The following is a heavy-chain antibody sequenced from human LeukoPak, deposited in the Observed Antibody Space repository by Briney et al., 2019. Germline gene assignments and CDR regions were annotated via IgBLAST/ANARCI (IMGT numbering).Heavy chain of an antibody. D-gene: IGHD3-3*01. V-gene: IGHV3-30*02. J-gene: IGHJ4*02. Sequence: GGSLRLSYAASGFTFSSYGMHWVRQAPGKGLEWVAFIRYDGSNKYYADSVKGRFTISRDNPKNTLYLQMNSLRAEDTAVYYCARGPDFWSGYPPPDYWGQGTLVTVSS. CDR2: IRYDGSNK. CDR1: GFTFSSYG. CDR3: ARGPDFWSGYPPPDY.